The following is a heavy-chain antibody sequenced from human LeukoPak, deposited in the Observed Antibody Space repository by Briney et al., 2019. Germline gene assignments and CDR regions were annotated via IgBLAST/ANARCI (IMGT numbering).Heavy chain of an antibody. Sequence: PGGSLRLSCAVSGFNFSSYWIHWVRQAPGKGLVWVSLINTDGSATTYGDSGKGRFTVSRDNDKNTLFLDMNSLRVEDTAVYYCARGTAATAGIDYWGQGTLVTVSS. CDR2: INTDGSAT. J-gene: IGHJ4*02. CDR1: GFNFSSYW. D-gene: IGHD6-13*01. CDR3: ARGTAATAGIDY. V-gene: IGHV3-74*01.